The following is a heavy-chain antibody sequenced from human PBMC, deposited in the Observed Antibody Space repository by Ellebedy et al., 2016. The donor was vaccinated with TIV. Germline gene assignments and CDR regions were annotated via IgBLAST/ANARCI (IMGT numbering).Heavy chain of an antibody. J-gene: IGHJ1*01. D-gene: IGHD6-19*01. CDR2: IWYDGSKT. CDR3: TKDFAVAGTGYFQY. CDR1: GFTFNSYV. Sequence: GESLKISCAASGFTFNSYVMHWVRQAPGKGLEWVALIWYDGSKTYYTDAVKGRFTISRDNSKNTLYLQMNGLKVEDTAVYYCTKDFAVAGTGYFQYWGQGTLVTVSS. V-gene: IGHV3-33*06.